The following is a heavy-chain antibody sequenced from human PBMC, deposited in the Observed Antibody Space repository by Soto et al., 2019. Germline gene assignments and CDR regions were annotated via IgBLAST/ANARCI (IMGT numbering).Heavy chain of an antibody. D-gene: IGHD5-18*01. CDR1: GFTFSSSW. J-gene: IGHJ4*02. Sequence: GGSLRLSCAASGFTFSSSWMNWVRQAPGKGLEWVAGIKEDGSEKYYVDIVKGRFTIPRDNVENSLYLQMNSLRGEDSAVYFCARDRGYSSYDYWGLGTLVTVSS. CDR2: IKEDGSEK. V-gene: IGHV3-7*01. CDR3: ARDRGYSSYDY.